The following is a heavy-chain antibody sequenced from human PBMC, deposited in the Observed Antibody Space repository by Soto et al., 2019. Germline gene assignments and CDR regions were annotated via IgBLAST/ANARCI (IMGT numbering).Heavy chain of an antibody. CDR3: ARDGDVNTGFGKDY. Sequence: VGSLRLSCAASGFTFSSYGMHWVRQAPGKGLEWVAFIWHDGGNEFYAESVKGRFTISRDNSKNTLYLQMTSLSAEDTAMYYCARDGDVNTGFGKDYWGQGTLVTVSS. J-gene: IGHJ4*02. CDR2: IWHDGGNE. V-gene: IGHV3-33*01. CDR1: GFTFSSYG. D-gene: IGHD3-16*01.